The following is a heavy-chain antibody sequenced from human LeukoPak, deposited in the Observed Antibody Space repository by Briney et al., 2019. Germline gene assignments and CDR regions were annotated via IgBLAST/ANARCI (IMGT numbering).Heavy chain of an antibody. CDR1: GFTFSSYA. Sequence: PGGSLRLSCAASGFTFSSYAMCWVRQAPGKGLEWVSAISGSGGSTYYADSVKGRFTISRDNSKNTLYLQVNSLRAEDTAVYYCAKHYDYRKNWFDPWGQGTLVTVSS. V-gene: IGHV3-23*01. CDR2: ISGSGGST. J-gene: IGHJ5*02. D-gene: IGHD4-11*01. CDR3: AKHYDYRKNWFDP.